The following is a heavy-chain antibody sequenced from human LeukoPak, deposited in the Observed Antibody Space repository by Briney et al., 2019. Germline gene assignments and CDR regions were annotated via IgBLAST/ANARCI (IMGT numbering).Heavy chain of an antibody. D-gene: IGHD5-12*01. CDR2: TSYDGSTQ. Sequence: GGSLRLSCAASGFTFSSYGMHWVRQAPGKGLEWVALTSYDGSTQFYADSLKGRFTISRDNSKNTLYLQMNSLRVEDSAVYYCWAGDSKIVATTFDYWGQGTLVTVSS. V-gene: IGHV3-30*03. J-gene: IGHJ4*02. CDR3: WAGDSKIVATTFDY. CDR1: GFTFSSYG.